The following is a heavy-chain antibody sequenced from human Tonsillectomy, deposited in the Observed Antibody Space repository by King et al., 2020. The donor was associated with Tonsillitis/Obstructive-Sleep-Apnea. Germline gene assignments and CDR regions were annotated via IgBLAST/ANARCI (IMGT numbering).Heavy chain of an antibody. D-gene: IGHD1-26*01. J-gene: IGHJ2*01. CDR1: SASISSSSYY. V-gene: IGHV4-39*01. CDR3: ATLVGAAPSWYCDL. Sequence: VQLQESGPGLVKPSETLSLTCTVSSASISSSSYYWSWIRQPPGKGLEWIGSIYYSGSTYYNPSLKSRVTISVDTSKNQFSLKVNSVTAADTAVYYCATLVGAAPSWYCDLWGRGTLVTVSS. CDR2: IYYSGST.